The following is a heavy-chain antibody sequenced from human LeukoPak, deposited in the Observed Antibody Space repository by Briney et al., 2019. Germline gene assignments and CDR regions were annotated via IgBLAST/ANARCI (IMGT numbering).Heavy chain of an antibody. J-gene: IGHJ5*02. D-gene: IGHD1-1*01. CDR3: ARVMERGPNWFDP. V-gene: IGHV4-38-2*01. Sequence: SETLSLTCAVSGYSINSGYYWGWIRQSPGKGLEWIVSISHGGSTYYNPALKSRVTTSVDTSKNQFSLKLTSVTAADTAVYYCARVMERGPNWFDPWGQGTLVTVSS. CDR2: ISHGGST. CDR1: GYSINSGYY.